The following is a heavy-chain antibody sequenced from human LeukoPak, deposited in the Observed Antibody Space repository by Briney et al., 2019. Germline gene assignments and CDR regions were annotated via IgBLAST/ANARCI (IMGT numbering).Heavy chain of an antibody. V-gene: IGHV3-74*01. D-gene: IGHD2-15*01. CDR2: TNSDGSST. Sequence: GGSLRLSCAASGFTFSSYWMHWVRQAPGKGLVWVSRTNSDGSSTSYADSVKGRFTISRDNAKNTLYLQMNSLRAEDTAVCYCARVYSGGSSARYYYYMDVWGKGTTVTVSS. CDR1: GFTFSSYW. CDR3: ARVYSGGSSARYYYYMDV. J-gene: IGHJ6*03.